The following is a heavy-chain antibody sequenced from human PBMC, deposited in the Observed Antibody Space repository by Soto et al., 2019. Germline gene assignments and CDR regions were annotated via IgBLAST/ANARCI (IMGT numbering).Heavy chain of an antibody. J-gene: IGHJ4*02. V-gene: IGHV5-51*01. CDR1: GYSFTSYW. CDR3: ARLTRGYSGYDRYFDY. D-gene: IGHD5-12*01. Sequence: GESLKISCKGSGYSFTSYWIGWVRQMPGKGLEWMGIIYPGDSDTRYSPSFQGQVTISADKSISTAYLQWSSLKASDTAMYYCARLTRGYSGYDRYFDYWGQGTLVTVSS. CDR2: IYPGDSDT.